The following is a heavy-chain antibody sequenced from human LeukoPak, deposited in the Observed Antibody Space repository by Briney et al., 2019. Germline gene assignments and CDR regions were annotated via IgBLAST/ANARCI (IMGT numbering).Heavy chain of an antibody. CDR3: ARRGGRYCSSTSCPKKGLDP. J-gene: IGHJ5*02. D-gene: IGHD2-2*01. V-gene: IGHV4-30-2*01. Sequence: PSETLSLTCTVSGGSISSGGYYWSWIRQPPGKGLDWIGYIYHSGSTYYNPSLKSRVTISVDRSKNQFSLKLSSVTAADTAVYYCARRGGRYCSSTSCPKKGLDPWGQGTLVTVSS. CDR2: IYHSGST. CDR1: GGSISSGGYY.